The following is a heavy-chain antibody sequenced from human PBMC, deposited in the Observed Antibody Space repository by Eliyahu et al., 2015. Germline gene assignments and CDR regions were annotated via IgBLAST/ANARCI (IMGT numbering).Heavy chain of an antibody. J-gene: IGHJ6*04. CDR1: GFXFSTYG. Sequence: QVQLVESGGGVVQPGRSLRLSCAASGFXFSTYGLHWVRQAPGKGLEWVALISYDGSKKYYADSVKGRFTISRDDSKNTLYLQMNSLRVDDTALYYCAKDWIDYGGLYGMDVWGNGTTVTVSS. CDR2: ISYDGSKK. CDR3: AKDWIDYGGLYGMDV. D-gene: IGHD4-23*01. V-gene: IGHV3-30*18.